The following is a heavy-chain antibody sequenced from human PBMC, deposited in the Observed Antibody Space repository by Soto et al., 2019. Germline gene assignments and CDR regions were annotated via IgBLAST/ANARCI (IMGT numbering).Heavy chain of an antibody. CDR3: ARDQTGSGGYSDS. CDR2: IWNGGSNE. Sequence: PGGSLRLSCEASGFNFSSYGMHWVRQAPGKGLEWVAIIWNGGSNEYYADSVKGRFTISRDNSKNTVYLQVSKLRAEDTAVYFCARDQTGSGGYSDSWGQGTLVTVSS. V-gene: IGHV3-33*01. J-gene: IGHJ4*02. CDR1: GFNFSSYG. D-gene: IGHD2-15*01.